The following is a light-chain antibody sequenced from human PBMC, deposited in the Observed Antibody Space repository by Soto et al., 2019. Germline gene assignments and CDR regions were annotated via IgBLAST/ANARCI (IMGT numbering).Light chain of an antibody. CDR1: QSVSSH. CDR3: QQYGNSPPLT. V-gene: IGKV3-20*01. J-gene: IGKJ4*01. Sequence: EIVLTQSPGTLSLSPGERATLSCRARQSVSSHLAWYQQRPGQAPRLLIYGASSRATGIPDRFSGSGSGTDFTLTISRLEPEDFALYYCQQYGNSPPLTFGGGTKVEIK. CDR2: GAS.